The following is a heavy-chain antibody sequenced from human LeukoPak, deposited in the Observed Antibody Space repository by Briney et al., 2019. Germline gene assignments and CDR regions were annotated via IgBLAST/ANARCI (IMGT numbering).Heavy chain of an antibody. CDR3: AKTQGTFDY. Sequence: GGSLRLSCAASGFTFDNYAIHWVRQAPGKGLEWVSGITWNSGSMDYADSVKGRFTISRDNAKKSLYLQMNSLRAEDTAVYYCAKTQGTFDYWGQGTLVTVSS. CDR2: ITWNSGSM. J-gene: IGHJ4*02. D-gene: IGHD3-10*01. CDR1: GFTFDNYA. V-gene: IGHV3-9*01.